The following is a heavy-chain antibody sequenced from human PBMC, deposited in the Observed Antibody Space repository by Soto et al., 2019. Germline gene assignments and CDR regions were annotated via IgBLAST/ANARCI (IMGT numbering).Heavy chain of an antibody. CDR1: GGTFNNYP. CDR2: SIPIVGTA. CDR3: ARGRGYSGDDHYYYFDMDV. J-gene: IGHJ6*02. D-gene: IGHD5-12*01. V-gene: IGHV1-69*13. Sequence: SVQVSCKASGGTFNNYPINWVRQAPGEGLEWMGGSIPIVGTANYAQKFQGRVTISVDESTSTAYMELSSLRSEDTAVYYCARGRGYSGDDHYYYFDMDVWGQGTTVTVAS.